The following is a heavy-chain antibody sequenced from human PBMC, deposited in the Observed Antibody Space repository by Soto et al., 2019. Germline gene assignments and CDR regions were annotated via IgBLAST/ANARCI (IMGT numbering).Heavy chain of an antibody. J-gene: IGHJ4*02. CDR3: ARDTAAAGIFDY. CDR1: SYTFTSYG. V-gene: IGHV1-18*01. D-gene: IGHD6-13*01. CDR2: ISAYNGNT. Sequence: QVQLVQSGAEVKKPGASVKVSCKASSYTFTSYGISWLRQAPGQGLEWMGLISAYNGNTNYTRKPQGRVTMTTATSTITAYMELRSLRSDGTAVYYCARDTAAAGIFDYWGQGTLVTVS.